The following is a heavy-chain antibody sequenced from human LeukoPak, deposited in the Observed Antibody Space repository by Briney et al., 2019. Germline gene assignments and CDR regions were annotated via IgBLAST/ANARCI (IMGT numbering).Heavy chain of an antibody. Sequence: ASVKVSCKASGYTFTGYYMHWVRQAPGQGLEWMGWINPNSGGTNYAQKFQGRVTMTRDTSISTAYMELSRLRSDDTAVYYCARDFKMFFSERYYYYMDVWGKGTTVTVSS. V-gene: IGHV1-2*02. CDR2: INPNSGGT. D-gene: IGHD2/OR15-2a*01. CDR3: ARDFKMFFSERYYYYMDV. CDR1: GYTFTGYY. J-gene: IGHJ6*03.